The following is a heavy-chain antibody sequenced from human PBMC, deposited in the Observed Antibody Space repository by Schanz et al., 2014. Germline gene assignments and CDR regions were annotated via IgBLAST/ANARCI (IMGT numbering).Heavy chain of an antibody. V-gene: IGHV3-NL1*01. J-gene: IGHJ2*01. Sequence: QVQLVESGGGVVQPGRSLRLSCAASGFTFSNYGLHWVRQAPGKGLEWVSTISGGGGGYRPYVDSVKGRFTISRDNSINTLSLQMNSLSADDTAVYYCAKGQGAVINNWYFDLWGRGTLVTVSS. CDR2: ISGGGGGYR. D-gene: IGHD2-21*01. CDR3: AKGQGAVINNWYFDL. CDR1: GFTFSNYG.